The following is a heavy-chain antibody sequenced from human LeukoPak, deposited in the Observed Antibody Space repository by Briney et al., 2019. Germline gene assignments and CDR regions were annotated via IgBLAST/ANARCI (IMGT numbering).Heavy chain of an antibody. CDR2: IYNSGNT. D-gene: IGHD3-10*01. V-gene: IGHV4-31*03. CDR1: GGSISSGSYY. CDR3: ARISTLWFGEDP. J-gene: IGHJ5*02. Sequence: PSQTLSLTCTVSGGSISSGSYYWSWIRQHPGKGLEWIGYIYNSGNTYYNPSLKSRVIISVDTSKNQFSLKMSSVTAADTAVYYCARISTLWFGEDPWGQGTLVTVSS.